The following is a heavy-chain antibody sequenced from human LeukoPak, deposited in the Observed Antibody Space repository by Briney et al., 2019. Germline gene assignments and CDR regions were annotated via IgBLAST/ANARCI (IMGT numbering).Heavy chain of an antibody. D-gene: IGHD3-10*01. V-gene: IGHV4-34*01. CDR1: GGSFSGYY. CDR3: ARGSRYYYGSGSYQIDY. CDR2: INHSGST. J-gene: IGHJ4*02. Sequence: PSETLSLTCAVYGGSFSGYYWSWIRQPPGKGLEWIGEINHSGSTNYNPSLKSRVTISVDTSKNQFSLKLSSVTAADTAVYYCARGSRYYYGSGSYQIDYWGQGTLVTVPS.